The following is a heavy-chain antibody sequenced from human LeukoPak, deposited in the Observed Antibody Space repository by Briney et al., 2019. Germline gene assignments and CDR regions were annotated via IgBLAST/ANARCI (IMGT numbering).Heavy chain of an antibody. D-gene: IGHD5-18*01. CDR1: GGSISSYY. CDR3: ARGQKYTSGFTVTELGSGYYDN. V-gene: IGHV4-59*01. Sequence: PSETLSLTCSVSGGSISSYYWNWIRQPPGKGLEWIGYIFYSGRTSYNPSLKSRLTISVDTSKNHFSLTLSSVTAADTAVYYCARGQKYTSGFTVTELGSGYYDNWGQGALVTVSS. J-gene: IGHJ4*02. CDR2: IFYSGRT.